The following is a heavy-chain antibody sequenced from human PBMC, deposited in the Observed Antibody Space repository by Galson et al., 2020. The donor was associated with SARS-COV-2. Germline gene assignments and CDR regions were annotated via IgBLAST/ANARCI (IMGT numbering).Heavy chain of an antibody. V-gene: IGHV4-39*07. J-gene: IGHJ4*02. CDR1: GGSISSTSYY. CDR3: ARRTGINFAY. CDR2: FHYSGDT. D-gene: IGHD2-8*02. Sequence: SETLSLTCTVSGGSISSTSYYWGWIRQPQGKGLEWIGSFHYSGDTYYNPSLKSRVTISVDTSKNQFSLQLNSVTAADTAVYYCARRTGINFAYWGQGTLVTVSS.